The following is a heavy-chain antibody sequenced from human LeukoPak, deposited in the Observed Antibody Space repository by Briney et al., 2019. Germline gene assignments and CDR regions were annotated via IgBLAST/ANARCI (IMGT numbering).Heavy chain of an antibody. CDR2: ISFDGNEK. CDR1: GFTFRNAS. Sequence: PGGSLRLSCAASGFTFRNASMSWVRQAPVKGLEWVAVISFDGNEKYYADSVKGRFIISRDNSKNMVFLQMNSLRTEDTAVYYCVKDRGDYCRRTSCVYNYYYGMDVWGQGTTVTVSS. J-gene: IGHJ6*02. CDR3: VKDRGDYCRRTSCVYNYYYGMDV. D-gene: IGHD2-2*01. V-gene: IGHV3-30*18.